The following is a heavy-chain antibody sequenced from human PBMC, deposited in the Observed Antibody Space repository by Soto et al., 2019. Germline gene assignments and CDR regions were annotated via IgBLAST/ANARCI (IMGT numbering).Heavy chain of an antibody. D-gene: IGHD1-1*01. CDR3: ARWRTRSNWDPPGY. Sequence: PGGSLRLSCAASGFTFDDYGMSWVRQAPGKGLEWVSCINWSGVILGYADSVKGRFTISRDKAKNSLFLQMNSLRAEDTVLYYCARWRTRSNWDPPGYWGQGTLVTVSS. CDR2: INWSGVIL. V-gene: IGHV3-20*04. J-gene: IGHJ4*02. CDR1: GFTFDDYG.